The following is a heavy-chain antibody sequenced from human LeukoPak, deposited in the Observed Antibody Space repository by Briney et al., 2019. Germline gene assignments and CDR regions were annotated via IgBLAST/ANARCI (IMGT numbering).Heavy chain of an antibody. CDR3: AKDLNSGSLDY. CDR2: ISYDGSNK. CDR1: GFTFSSYG. V-gene: IGHV3-30*18. J-gene: IGHJ4*02. D-gene: IGHD1-26*01. Sequence: GRSLRLSCAAPGFTFSSYGMHWVRQAPGKGLEWVAVISYDGSNKYYADSVKGRFTISRDNSKNTLYLQMNSLRAEDTAVYYCAKDLNSGSLDYWGQGTLVTISS.